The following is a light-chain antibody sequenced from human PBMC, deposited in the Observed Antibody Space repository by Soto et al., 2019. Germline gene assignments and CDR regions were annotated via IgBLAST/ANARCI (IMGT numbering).Light chain of an antibody. J-gene: IGLJ2*01. Sequence: QSVLTQPPSVSGAPGQRVTISCTGSSSNIGAGYDVHWYQQLPETAPKLLIYGNSNRPSGVPDRFSGSKSRTSASLAITGLQAEDEADYYCQSYDSSLSGVVFGGGTKLTVL. CDR1: SSNIGAGYD. V-gene: IGLV1-40*01. CDR2: GNS. CDR3: QSYDSSLSGVV.